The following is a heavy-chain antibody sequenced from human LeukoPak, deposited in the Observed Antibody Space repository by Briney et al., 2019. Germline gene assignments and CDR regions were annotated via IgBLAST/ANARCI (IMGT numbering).Heavy chain of an antibody. CDR2: INQDGSEK. CDR1: GFSFSSYW. Sequence: PGGSLRLSCAASGFSFSSYWMSWVRQAPGKGLEWVANINQDGSEKFYADSVKGRFTISRDNANNSMFLQMNSLRVEDTAVYYCARHVVAVGFDYWGQGTLVTVSS. CDR3: ARHVVAVGFDY. V-gene: IGHV3-7*01. D-gene: IGHD3-22*01. J-gene: IGHJ4*02.